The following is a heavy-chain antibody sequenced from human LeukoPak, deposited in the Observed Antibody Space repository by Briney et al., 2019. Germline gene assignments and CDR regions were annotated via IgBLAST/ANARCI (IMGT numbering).Heavy chain of an antibody. V-gene: IGHV1-69*13. D-gene: IGHD3-9*01. CDR2: IIPIFGTA. J-gene: IGHJ6*02. CDR3: ARDGLRYFDWLLPYYYYGMDV. Sequence: SVKVSCKASGGTFSSYAISWVRQAPGQGLEWMGGIIPIFGTANYAQKFQGRVTITADESTSTAYMELSSLRSDDTAVYYCARDGLRYFDWLLPYYYYGMDVWGQGTTVTVSS. CDR1: GGTFSSYA.